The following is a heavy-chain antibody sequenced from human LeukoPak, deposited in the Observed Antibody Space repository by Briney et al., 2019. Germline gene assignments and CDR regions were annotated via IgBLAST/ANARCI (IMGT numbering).Heavy chain of an antibody. V-gene: IGHV3-74*01. CDR2: INSDESTT. CDR1: GFTFSSYW. J-gene: IGHJ4*02. CDR3: ARGSYYLDC. Sequence: GGSLILSCAASGFTFSSYWMHWVRQAPGKGLVWVSRINSDESTTNYADSVKGRFTISRDNAKNTLYLQMNSLRAEDTAVYYCARGSYYLDCWGQGILVTVSS.